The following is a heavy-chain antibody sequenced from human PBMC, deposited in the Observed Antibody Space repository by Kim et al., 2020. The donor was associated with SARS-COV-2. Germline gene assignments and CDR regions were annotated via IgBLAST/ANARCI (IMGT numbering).Heavy chain of an antibody. J-gene: IGHJ4*02. CDR3: AQEEWIRGYSYGYGY. V-gene: IGHV6-1*01. Sequence: VSVKSRITINPDTSKNQFSLQLNSVTPEDTAVYYCAQEEWIRGYSYGYGYWGQGTLVTVSS. D-gene: IGHD5-18*01.